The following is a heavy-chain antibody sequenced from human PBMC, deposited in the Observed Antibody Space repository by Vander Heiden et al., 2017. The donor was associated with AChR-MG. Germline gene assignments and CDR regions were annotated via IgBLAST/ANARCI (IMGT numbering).Heavy chain of an antibody. CDR1: GFTFDDFA. Sequence: EVQLAESGGGLVQPGRSLRLSCAVSGFTFDDFAMHWVRQAPGKGLEWVSGINWNSGSIAYADSVKGRVTISRDNAKNSLYLQMNSLRVEDTALYYCAKHVDVRGEVNAPNFDFWGQGTLVSVSS. V-gene: IGHV3-9*01. J-gene: IGHJ4*02. CDR2: INWNSGSI. CDR3: AKHVDVRGEVNAPNFDF. D-gene: IGHD4-17*01.